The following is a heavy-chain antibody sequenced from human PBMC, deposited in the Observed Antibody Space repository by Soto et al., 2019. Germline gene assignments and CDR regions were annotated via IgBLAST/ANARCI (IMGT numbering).Heavy chain of an antibody. Sequence: GGSLRLSCAASGFTFSNYAMSWVRQVPGKGLERVSAMSSSGRSTYYAGSVKGRFTISRDISKNTLYLQMKSLRVEDTAVFYCAKTAGGDSGGYYSDFDYWGQGTLVTVSS. V-gene: IGHV3-23*01. CDR3: AKTAGGDSGGYYSDFDY. D-gene: IGHD3-22*01. CDR2: MSSSGRST. CDR1: GFTFSNYA. J-gene: IGHJ4*02.